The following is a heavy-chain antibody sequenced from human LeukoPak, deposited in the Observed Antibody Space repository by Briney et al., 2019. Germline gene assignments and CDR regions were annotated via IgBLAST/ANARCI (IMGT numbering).Heavy chain of an antibody. Sequence: GGSLRLSCAASGFTFSSYAMHWVRQAPGKGLEWVVVISYDGSNKYYADSVKGRFTISRDNSKNTLYLQMNSLRAEDTAAYYSARDKISSTNLFDYWGQGTLVTVSS. CDR1: GFTFSSYA. D-gene: IGHD2-2*01. V-gene: IGHV3-30*04. CDR3: ARDKISSTNLFDY. CDR2: ISYDGSNK. J-gene: IGHJ4*02.